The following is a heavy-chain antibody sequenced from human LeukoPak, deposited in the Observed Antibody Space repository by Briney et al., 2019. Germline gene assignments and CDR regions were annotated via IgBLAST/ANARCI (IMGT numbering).Heavy chain of an antibody. Sequence: PGGSLRLSCAASGFTLSDYNMNWVRQASGKGLEWVSYITNSGSTIHYADSVKGRFTISRDNAKNSLYLQMNSLRAEDTAVYYCARSIGLTGGGVDVWGQGTTVTVSS. D-gene: IGHD3-9*01. V-gene: IGHV3-11*01. CDR2: ITNSGSTI. CDR3: ARSIGLTGGGVDV. CDR1: GFTLSDYN. J-gene: IGHJ6*02.